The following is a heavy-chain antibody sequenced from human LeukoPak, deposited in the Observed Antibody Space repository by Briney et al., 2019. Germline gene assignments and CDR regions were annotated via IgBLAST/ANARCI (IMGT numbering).Heavy chain of an antibody. V-gene: IGHV6-1*01. J-gene: IGHJ5*02. D-gene: IGHD3-10*01. CDR3: AGDILGGGST. CDR2: TYFRSTWGH. CDR1: GDSVSSNSAA. Sequence: SQTLSLTCAISGDSVSSNSAAWNWIRQSPSRGLEWLGRTYFRSTWGHDYALSVKSRITIAPDTSKNQFSLQLNSVTPEDTAVYYCAGDILGGGSTWGQGTLVTVSS.